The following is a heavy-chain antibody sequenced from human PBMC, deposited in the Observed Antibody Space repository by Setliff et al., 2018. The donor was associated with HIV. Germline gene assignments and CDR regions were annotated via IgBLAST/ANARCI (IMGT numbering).Heavy chain of an antibody. D-gene: IGHD2-2*01. CDR3: ARGHCSGTNCYGVDYYGMDV. Sequence: SETLSLTCAVSGGSISSDNWWTWVRQAPGKGLEWIGEIYHGEYTNYNPSLKSRVSMSVDKSKNQFSVKLTSVTAADTAVYYCARGHCSGTNCYGVDYYGMDVWGQGTTVTVSS. CDR2: IYHGEYT. V-gene: IGHV4-4*02. CDR1: GGSISSDNW. J-gene: IGHJ6*02.